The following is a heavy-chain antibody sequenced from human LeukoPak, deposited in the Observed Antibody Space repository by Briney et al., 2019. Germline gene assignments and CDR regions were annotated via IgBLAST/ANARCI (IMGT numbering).Heavy chain of an antibody. CDR1: GGSISSSSSY. V-gene: IGHV4-39*01. CDR2: IYYSGST. Sequence: SETLSLTCTVSGGSISSSSSYWGWIRQPPGKGLEWIGSIYYSGSTYYNPSLKSRVTISVDTSKNQFSLKLSSVTAADTAVYYCARHEWYNWNDGGGGDYWGQGTLVTVSS. CDR3: ARHEWYNWNDGGGGDY. J-gene: IGHJ4*02. D-gene: IGHD1-1*01.